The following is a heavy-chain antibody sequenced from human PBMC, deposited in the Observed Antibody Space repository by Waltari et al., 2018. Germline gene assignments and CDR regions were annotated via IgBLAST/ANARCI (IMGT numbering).Heavy chain of an antibody. CDR1: GGSIRSRSYS. Sequence: QLQLQESGPGLVKPSETLSLTCTVSGGSIRSRSYSWGWIRQPPGKGLEGIGSIYSSGSTYYNPSLKSRVTISVDTSKNQFSLKLSSVTAADTAVYYCARSGVGASDYWGQGTLVTVSS. CDR2: IYSSGST. D-gene: IGHD1-26*01. J-gene: IGHJ4*02. V-gene: IGHV4-39*07. CDR3: ARSGVGASDY.